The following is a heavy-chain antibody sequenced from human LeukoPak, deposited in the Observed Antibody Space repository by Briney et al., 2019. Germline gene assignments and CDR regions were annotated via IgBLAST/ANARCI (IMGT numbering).Heavy chain of an antibody. D-gene: IGHD1/OR15-1a*01. CDR2: IKTKTDGGTT. Sequence: GGSLRLSCAASGFTFSYAWMSWVRQAPGKGLEWVGRIKTKTDGGTTDYAAPVQGRFTISRDDSKNTLFLQMNSLRPEDTAVYYCAKEPRWEQLRSFDIWGQGTTVTVSS. J-gene: IGHJ3*02. CDR3: AKEPRWEQLRSFDI. CDR1: GFTFSYAW. V-gene: IGHV3-15*01.